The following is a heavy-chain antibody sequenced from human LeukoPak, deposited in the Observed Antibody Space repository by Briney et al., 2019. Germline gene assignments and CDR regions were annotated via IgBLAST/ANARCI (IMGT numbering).Heavy chain of an antibody. CDR1: GGSFRSYA. J-gene: IGHJ4*02. CDR3: ASRKESGYGGGY. Sequence: ASVKVSCKASGGSFRSYAISWVRQAPGQGLEWVGGIIPTFGTANYAQKFQGRVTITADKSTSTADMELSSLRSEHTAVYYCASRKESGYGGGYRGQGTLVTVSS. D-gene: IGHD5-12*01. V-gene: IGHV1-69*06. CDR2: IIPTFGTA.